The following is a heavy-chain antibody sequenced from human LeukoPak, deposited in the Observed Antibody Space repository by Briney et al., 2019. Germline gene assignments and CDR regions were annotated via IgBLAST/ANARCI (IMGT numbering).Heavy chain of an antibody. Sequence: GASVKVSCKASNYTFGSYGISWVRQAPGKGLEWMGWISAYNGNTNYAQSLQGRVTMTTDTSTSTAYMELRSLRSDDTAVYYCARGVGSYCSSTSCYAHFDYWGQGTLVTVSS. J-gene: IGHJ4*02. CDR2: ISAYNGNT. CDR3: ARGVGSYCSSTSCYAHFDY. V-gene: IGHV1-18*01. CDR1: NYTFGSYG. D-gene: IGHD2-2*01.